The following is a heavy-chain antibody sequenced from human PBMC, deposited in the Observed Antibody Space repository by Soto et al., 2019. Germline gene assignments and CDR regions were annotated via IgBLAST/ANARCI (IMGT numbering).Heavy chain of an antibody. Sequence: GGSLRLSCSASGFTFSSYAMHWVRQAPGKGLEYVSAISSNGGSTYYADSVKGRFTISRDNSKNTLYLQMSSLRAEDTAVYYCARRGAQFGELLAFTDNGFDPWGEGTLVTVSS. J-gene: IGHJ5*02. CDR1: GFTFSSYA. V-gene: IGHV3-64D*06. CDR2: ISSNGGST. CDR3: ARRGAQFGELLAFTDNGFDP. D-gene: IGHD3-10*01.